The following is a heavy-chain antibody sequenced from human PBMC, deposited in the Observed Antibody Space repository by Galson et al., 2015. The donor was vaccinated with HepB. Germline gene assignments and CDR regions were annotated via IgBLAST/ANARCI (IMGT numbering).Heavy chain of an antibody. Sequence: SETLSLTCTVSGGSISSYYWSWIRQPPGKGLEWIGYIYYSGSTNYNPSLKSRVTISVDTSKNQFSLKLSSVTAADTAVYYCARDLSAAAGHWRWFDPWGQGTLVTVSS. CDR1: GGSISSYY. CDR3: ARDLSAAAGHWRWFDP. V-gene: IGHV4-59*01. D-gene: IGHD6-13*01. CDR2: IYYSGST. J-gene: IGHJ5*02.